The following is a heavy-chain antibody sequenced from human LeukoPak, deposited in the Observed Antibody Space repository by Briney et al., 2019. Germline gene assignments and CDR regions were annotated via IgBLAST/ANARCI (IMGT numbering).Heavy chain of an antibody. J-gene: IGHJ4*02. V-gene: IGHV3-21*01. Sequence: GGSLRLSCAASGFTFSSYSMNRVRQAPGKGLEWVSSISSSSSYIYYADSVKGRFTISRDNAKNSLYLQMNSLRAEDTAVYYCARDLYSYGYVGDYWGQGTLVTVSS. CDR1: GFTFSSYS. CDR3: ARDLYSYGYVGDY. CDR2: ISSSSSYI. D-gene: IGHD5-18*01.